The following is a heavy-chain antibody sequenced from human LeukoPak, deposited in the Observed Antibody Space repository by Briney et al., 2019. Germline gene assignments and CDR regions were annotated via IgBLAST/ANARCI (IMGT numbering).Heavy chain of an antibody. CDR1: GFTFSSYW. V-gene: IGHV3-7*01. CDR3: AREGIAAADYYYYYMDV. CDR2: IKRDGSEK. J-gene: IGHJ6*03. Sequence: GGSLRLSCAASGFTFSSYWMSWLRQAPGKGLEWVANIKRDGSEKYYVDSVKGRFTISRDNAKNSLYLQMNSLRAEDTAVYYCAREGIAAADYYYYYMDVWGKGTTVTVSS. D-gene: IGHD6-13*01.